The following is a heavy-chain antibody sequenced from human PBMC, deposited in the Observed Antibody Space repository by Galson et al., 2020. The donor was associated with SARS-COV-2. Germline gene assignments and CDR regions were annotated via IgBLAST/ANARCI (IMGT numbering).Heavy chain of an antibody. CDR3: ATDYYDSSGYSYGMDV. J-gene: IGHJ6*02. Sequence: SETLSLTCTVSGGSISSYYWSWIRQPPGKGLEWIGYIYYSGSTNYNPSLQSRVTISVDTSKNQFSLKLSSVTAADTAVYYCATDYYDSSGYSYGMDVWGQGTTVTVSS. CDR1: GGSISSYY. D-gene: IGHD3-22*01. CDR2: IYYSGST. V-gene: IGHV4-59*13.